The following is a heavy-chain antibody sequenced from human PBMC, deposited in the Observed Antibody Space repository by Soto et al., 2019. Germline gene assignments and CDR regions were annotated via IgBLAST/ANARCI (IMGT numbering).Heavy chain of an antibody. D-gene: IGHD4-17*01. CDR2: TYLRSKWYN. V-gene: IGHV6-1*01. J-gene: IGHJ3*01. CDR1: GXSVSADSAS. CDR3: ARAAVPFDAFAL. Sequence: SQTLSRTWVSAGXSVSADSASWNWIRQSPSRGLEWLGRTYLRSKWYNEYAVSVKSRIAIRPDTSKNLFSLQLSSVTPEDTAVYFCARAAVPFDAFALWLQGTVVTVS.